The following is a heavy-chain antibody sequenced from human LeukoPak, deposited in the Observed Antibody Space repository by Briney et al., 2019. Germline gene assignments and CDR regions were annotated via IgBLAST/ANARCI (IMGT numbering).Heavy chain of an antibody. V-gene: IGHV4-34*01. CDR2: INHSGST. J-gene: IGHJ4*02. D-gene: IGHD3-3*01. CDR1: GGSFSGYY. Sequence: SETLSLTCAVYGGSFSGYYWSWIRQPPGKGLEWSGEINHSGSTNYNPSLKSRVTISVDTSKNQFSLKLSSVTAADTAVYYCARGNTIFGVVIIGGRAFDYWGQGTLVTVSS. CDR3: ARGNTIFGVVIIGGRAFDY.